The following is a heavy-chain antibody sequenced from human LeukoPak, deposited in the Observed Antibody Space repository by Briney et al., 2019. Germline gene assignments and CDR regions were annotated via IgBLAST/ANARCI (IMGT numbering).Heavy chain of an antibody. D-gene: IGHD3-22*01. CDR1: GGSISSGNYY. J-gene: IGHJ4*02. V-gene: IGHV4-61*02. CDR2: IYTSGST. Sequence: PSQTLSLTCNVSGGSISSGNYYWTWIRQPAGKGLEWIGRIYTSGSTNYNPSLKSRVTISVDTSKNQFSLKLSSVTAADTAVYYCARDGGLGDSSGYYYRYFDYWGQGTLVTVSS. CDR3: ARDGGLGDSSGYYYRYFDY.